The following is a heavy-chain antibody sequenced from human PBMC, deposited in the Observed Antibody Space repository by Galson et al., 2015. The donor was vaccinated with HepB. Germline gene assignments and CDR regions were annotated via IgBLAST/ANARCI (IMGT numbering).Heavy chain of an antibody. Sequence: SETLSLTCAVSGGSFSAYFWSWIRQPPGKGLEWIGEINHSGSTNYNPSLKSRVTISLDTSKIQFSLKLSSVTAADTALYYCASAYDTSGYYHVWGQGALVTVSS. CDR2: INHSGST. V-gene: IGHV4-34*01. J-gene: IGHJ4*02. CDR3: ASAYDTSGYYHV. D-gene: IGHD3-22*01. CDR1: GGSFSAYF.